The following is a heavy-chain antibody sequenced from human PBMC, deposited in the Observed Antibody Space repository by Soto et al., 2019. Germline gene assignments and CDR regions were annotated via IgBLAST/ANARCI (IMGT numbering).Heavy chain of an antibody. CDR2: IYYSGST. Sequence: PSETLSLTCTVSGGSISSYYWSWIRQPPGKGLEWIGYIYYSGSTNYNPSLKSRVTISVDTSKNQFSLKLSSVTAADTAVYYCARVRSTSRAYGSGSSYYYGMDVWGQGTTVTVSS. CDR1: GGSISSYY. J-gene: IGHJ6*02. CDR3: ARVRSTSRAYGSGSSYYYGMDV. V-gene: IGHV4-59*01. D-gene: IGHD3-10*01.